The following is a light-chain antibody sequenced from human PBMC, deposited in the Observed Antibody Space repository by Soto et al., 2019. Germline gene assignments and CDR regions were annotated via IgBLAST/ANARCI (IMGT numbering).Light chain of an antibody. CDR1: PSFSNSY. Sequence: EIVLTQSPCTLSLSPGESATLSWGASPSFSNSYLAWYQQKHGQAPKLVIYGASSRATGIPDRFSGGGYGTDFTLTISRLDTEDFAIYYCQQRGSWPWTFGQGTKVDIK. CDR2: GAS. V-gene: IGKV3D-20*02. J-gene: IGKJ1*01. CDR3: QQRGSWPWT.